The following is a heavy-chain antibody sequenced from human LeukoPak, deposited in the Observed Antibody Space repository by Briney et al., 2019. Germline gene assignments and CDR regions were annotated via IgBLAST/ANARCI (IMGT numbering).Heavy chain of an antibody. D-gene: IGHD3-10*01. CDR3: ARALTPYYYGSGSPPLFDY. V-gene: IGHV4-30-2*01. CDR2: IYHSGST. J-gene: IGHJ4*02. CDR1: GGSISSGGYS. Sequence: SETLSLTCAVSGGSISSGGYSWSWIRQPPGKGLEWIGYIYHSGSTYYNPSLKNRVPISVDRSKNQFSLKLSSVTAAETAVYCCARALTPYYYGSGSPPLFDYRGQGTLVTVSS.